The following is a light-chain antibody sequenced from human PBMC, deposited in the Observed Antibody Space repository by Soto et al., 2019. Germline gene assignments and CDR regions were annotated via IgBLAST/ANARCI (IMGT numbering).Light chain of an antibody. V-gene: IGKV1-33*01. CDR2: DAS. CDR3: QQYEDLPLS. CDR1: QDISNY. J-gene: IGKJ3*01. Sequence: DIQMTQSPSSLSASVGDRVTITCQASQDISNYLNWYQHKPGKPPKLLIYDASNLETGVPSRFSGSGSGTDFTFTISSLLTEDVATYYCQQYEDLPLSFGPGTKVDF.